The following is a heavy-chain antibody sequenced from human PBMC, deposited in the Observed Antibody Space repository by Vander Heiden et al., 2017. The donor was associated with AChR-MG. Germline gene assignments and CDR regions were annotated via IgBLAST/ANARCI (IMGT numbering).Heavy chain of an antibody. V-gene: IGHV1-3*01. CDR3: ARDSREYQMLTKTSNWFDP. J-gene: IGHJ5*02. CDR2: FNAGNGNT. CDR1: GYSFPNYA. D-gene: IGHD3-16*01. Sequence: QVQLVQSGTEVKKPGASVKVSCKASGYSFPNYAIHWVRQAPGHRLEWMGGFNAGNGNTKYPQNFQGRVTITRDTTANTAYMELRSLRSEDTAVYYCARDSREYQMLTKTSNWFDPWGHGTLVTVSS.